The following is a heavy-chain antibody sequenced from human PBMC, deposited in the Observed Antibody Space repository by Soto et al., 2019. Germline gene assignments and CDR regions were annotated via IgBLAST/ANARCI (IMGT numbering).Heavy chain of an antibody. CDR2: VNSEGSST. CDR3: AREYGAPHPAGYYYYMYL. CDR1: GFTFNNYW. J-gene: IGHJ6*03. V-gene: IGHV3-74*01. D-gene: IGHD4-17*01. Sequence: EVQLVESGGGLVQPEGSLRLSCAASGFTFNNYWMHWVRQAPGKGLVWVSRVNSEGSSTTYADSVKGRFTNSRENAKNTRYQQKNSLRADDTAVYYCAREYGAPHPAGYYYYMYLWGKGTTITVSS.